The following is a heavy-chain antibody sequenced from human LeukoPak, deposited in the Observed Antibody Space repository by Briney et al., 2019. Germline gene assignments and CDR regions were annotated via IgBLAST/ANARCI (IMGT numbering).Heavy chain of an antibody. CDR1: GGSFSGYY. CDR3: ARVVEWELLFFDY. D-gene: IGHD1-26*01. CDR2: INHSGST. V-gene: IGHV4-34*01. Sequence: SETLSLTCAVYGGSFSGYYWSWIRQPPGKGLEWIGEINHSGSTNYNPSLKSRVTISVDTSKNQFSLKLSSVTAADTAVYYCARVVEWELLFFDYWGQGTLVTVSS. J-gene: IGHJ4*02.